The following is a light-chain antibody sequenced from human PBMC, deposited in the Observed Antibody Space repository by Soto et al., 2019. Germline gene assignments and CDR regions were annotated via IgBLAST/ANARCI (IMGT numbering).Light chain of an antibody. Sequence: QSVLSPPASVSGSRGQSITISCTGTSSDVGAYNYVSWYQQHPVKAPKLMIYDVSSRPSGISNRFSGSKSGNTASLTISGVQAEDEADYYCSSYASSSTVIFGGGTKVTVL. V-gene: IGLV2-14*01. CDR2: DVS. J-gene: IGLJ2*01. CDR3: SSYASSSTVI. CDR1: SSDVGAYNY.